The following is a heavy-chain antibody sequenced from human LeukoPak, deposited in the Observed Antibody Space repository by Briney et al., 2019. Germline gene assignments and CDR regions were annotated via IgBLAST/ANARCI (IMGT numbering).Heavy chain of an antibody. Sequence: GGSLRLSCAASGFSFSSYSLNWVRQAPGKGLEWVSHISSSSSTIYYGDSVKGRFTISRDNAKNSLYLQMNSLRDEDTAVYYCARERDSSSWYAFDIWGQGTMVTVSS. V-gene: IGHV3-48*02. CDR3: ARERDSSSWYAFDI. CDR2: ISSSSSTI. J-gene: IGHJ3*02. CDR1: GFSFSSYS. D-gene: IGHD6-13*01.